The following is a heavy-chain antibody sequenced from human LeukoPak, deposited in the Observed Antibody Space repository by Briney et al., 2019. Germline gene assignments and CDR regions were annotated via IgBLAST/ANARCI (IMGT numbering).Heavy chain of an antibody. D-gene: IGHD3-3*01. V-gene: IGHV4-59*01. Sequence: LETLSLTCTVSGGSISTYYWSWIRQPPGKGLEWIGYIYYSGSTNYNPSLKSRVTISVDTSKNQFSLKLSSVTAADTAVYYCARVSTIKAPGAKRITIFGVVTAYYYYYYMDVWGKGTTVTVSS. J-gene: IGHJ6*03. CDR2: IYYSGST. CDR3: ARVSTIKAPGAKRITIFGVVTAYYYYYYMDV. CDR1: GGSISTYY.